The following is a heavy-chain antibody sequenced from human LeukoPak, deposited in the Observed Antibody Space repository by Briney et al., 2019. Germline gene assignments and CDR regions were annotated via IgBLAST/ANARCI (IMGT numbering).Heavy chain of an antibody. CDR1: GYTFTDYY. CDR3: ARANFLYCVSSTCLFDY. CDR2: INPNDGDT. D-gene: IGHD2-2*01. Sequence: ASVRVSCKASGYTFTDYYMHGVRQAPGQGCEWMGWINPNDGDTNYAQKFQGRVTMTRDTSISTAHMEVSRLRSDDTAVYYCARANFLYCVSSTCLFDYWGQGTLVTVSS. J-gene: IGHJ4*02. V-gene: IGHV1-2*02.